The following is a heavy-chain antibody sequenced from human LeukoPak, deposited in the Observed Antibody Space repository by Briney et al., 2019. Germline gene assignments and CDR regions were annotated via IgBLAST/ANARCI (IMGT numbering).Heavy chain of an antibody. CDR1: GFTFSSYA. V-gene: IGHV3-23*01. J-gene: IGHJ4*02. CDR2: ISGSGGST. CDR3: AKPPIAVAGSFDY. Sequence: GGPLRLSCAASGFTFSSYALSWVRQAPGKGLEWVSAISGSGGSTYYADSVKGRFTISRDNSKNTLYLQMNSLRAEDTAVYYCAKPPIAVAGSFDYWGQGTLVTVSS. D-gene: IGHD6-19*01.